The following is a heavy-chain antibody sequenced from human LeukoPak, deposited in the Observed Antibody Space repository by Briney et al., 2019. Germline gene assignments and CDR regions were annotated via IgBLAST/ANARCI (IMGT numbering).Heavy chain of an antibody. Sequence: PGGSLRLSCAAPGFIFSDYYMSWVRQAPGKGLECVSYISHSGSNKFYPDSAKGRFVVSRDNAKNSLFLQMNSVRDDDTAVYYCAREPASRGAFDIWGQGTVVTVSS. CDR2: ISHSGSNK. D-gene: IGHD2-2*01. CDR3: AREPASRGAFDI. V-gene: IGHV3-11*04. J-gene: IGHJ3*02. CDR1: GFIFSDYY.